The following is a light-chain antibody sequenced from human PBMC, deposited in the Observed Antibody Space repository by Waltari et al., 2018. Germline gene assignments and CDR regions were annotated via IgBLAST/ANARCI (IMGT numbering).Light chain of an antibody. CDR1: QSVLYSSNNKNY. CDR3: QQYYSNPQM. V-gene: IGKV4-1*01. J-gene: IGKJ1*01. Sequence: DIVMTQSPDSLAVSLGERATIHCKSSQSVLYSSNNKNYLAWYQQKPGQPPKLLIYWASTRESGVPDRFSGSGSGTDFTLTISSLQAEDVAVYYCQQYYSNPQMFGQGTKVEIK. CDR2: WAS.